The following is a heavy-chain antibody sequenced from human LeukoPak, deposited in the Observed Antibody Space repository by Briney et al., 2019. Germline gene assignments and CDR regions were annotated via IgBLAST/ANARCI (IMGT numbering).Heavy chain of an antibody. CDR2: IYPGDSDT. CDR1: GYSLTSYW. Sequence: GESLKISCKGSGYSLTSYWIGWVRQMPGKGLEWMGIIYPGDSDTRYSPSFQGQVTISADKSISTAYLQWSSLKASDTAMYYCARGLRSGEMATITGAFDIWGQGTMVTVSS. V-gene: IGHV5-51*01. J-gene: IGHJ3*02. CDR3: ARGLRSGEMATITGAFDI. D-gene: IGHD5-24*01.